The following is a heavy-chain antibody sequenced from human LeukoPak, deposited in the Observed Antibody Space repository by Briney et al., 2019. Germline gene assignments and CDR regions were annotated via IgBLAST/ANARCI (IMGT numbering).Heavy chain of an antibody. CDR2: IYTSGST. V-gene: IGHV4-4*07. CDR1: GGSISSYY. Sequence: SETLSLTCTVSGGSISSYYWSWIRQPAGNRLEWIGRIYTSGSTNYNPSLKSRVTMSVDTSKNQFSLKLSSVTAADTAVYYCARSYGSGSYYDYWGQGTLVTVSS. J-gene: IGHJ4*02. D-gene: IGHD3-10*01. CDR3: ARSYGSGSYYDY.